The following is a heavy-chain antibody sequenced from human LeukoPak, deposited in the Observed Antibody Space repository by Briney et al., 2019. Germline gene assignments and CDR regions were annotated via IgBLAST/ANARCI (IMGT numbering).Heavy chain of an antibody. CDR1: GYTFSSYA. Sequence: GSLRLSCAASGYTFSSYAMSWVRQAPGKGLEWVSAISGSGGSTYYADSVKGRFTISRDNSKNTLYLQMNSLRAEDTAVYYCAKDGWDSGSYYFDYWGQGTLVTVSS. J-gene: IGHJ4*02. CDR2: ISGSGGST. CDR3: AKDGWDSGSYYFDY. V-gene: IGHV3-23*01. D-gene: IGHD1-26*01.